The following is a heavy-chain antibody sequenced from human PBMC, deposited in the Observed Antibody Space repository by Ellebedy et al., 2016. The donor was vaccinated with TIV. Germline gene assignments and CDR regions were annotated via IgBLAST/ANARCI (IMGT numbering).Heavy chain of an antibody. CDR1: GDTFTNFD. V-gene: IGHV1-8*02. D-gene: IGHD6-19*01. CDR2: MNPHGNT. CDR3: ARGRYRSGWFSGWFDP. Sequence: ASVKVSXXASGDTFTNFDINWVRQAAGQGLEWMGWMNPHGNTGYAQKFLGRVTLSRDTSISTAYLELNSLRSEDSAVYYCARGRYRSGWFSGWFDPWGQGTLVTVSS. J-gene: IGHJ5*02.